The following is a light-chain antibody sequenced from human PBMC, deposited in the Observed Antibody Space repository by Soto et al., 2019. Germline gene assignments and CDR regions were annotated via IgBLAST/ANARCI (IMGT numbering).Light chain of an antibody. CDR3: QSYDTSLSGFYV. J-gene: IGLJ1*01. V-gene: IGLV1-40*01. CDR1: SSNIGAGYD. CDR2: GNI. Sequence: QSVLTQPPSVSGAPGQRVTISCTGSSSNIGAGYDVHWYQQLPGTAPKLLIYGNINRPSGVPDRFSGSKSGTSASLAITGLQAEDEADYYCQSYDTSLSGFYVCGTGTKVTVL.